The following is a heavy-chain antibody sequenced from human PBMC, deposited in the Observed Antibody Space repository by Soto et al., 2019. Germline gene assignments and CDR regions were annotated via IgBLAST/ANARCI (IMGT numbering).Heavy chain of an antibody. V-gene: IGHV1-69*13. CDR2: IIPIFGTA. J-gene: IGHJ6*02. CDR3: ARDRITIFGVAEEYYYGMDV. Sequence: SVKVSCKASGGTFSSYAISWVRRAPGQGLEWMGGIIPIFGTANYAQKFQGRVTITADESTSTAYMELSSLRSEDTAVYYCARDRITIFGVAEEYYYGMDVWGPGATVTVSS. CDR1: GGTFSSYA. D-gene: IGHD3-3*01.